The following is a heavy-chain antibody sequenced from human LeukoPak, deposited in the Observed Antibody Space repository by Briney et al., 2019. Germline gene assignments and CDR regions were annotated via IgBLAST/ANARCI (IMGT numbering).Heavy chain of an antibody. CDR2: INHSGST. CDR3: ARSLRDYYDSSGYSSYYFDY. CDR1: GGSFSGYY. Sequence: TSETLSLTCAVYGGSFSGYYWSWIRQPPGKGLEWIGEINHSGSTNYNPSLKSRVTISVDTSKNQFSLKLSSVTAADTAVYYCARSLRDYYDSSGYSSYYFDYWGQGTLVTVSS. D-gene: IGHD3-22*01. V-gene: IGHV4-34*01. J-gene: IGHJ4*02.